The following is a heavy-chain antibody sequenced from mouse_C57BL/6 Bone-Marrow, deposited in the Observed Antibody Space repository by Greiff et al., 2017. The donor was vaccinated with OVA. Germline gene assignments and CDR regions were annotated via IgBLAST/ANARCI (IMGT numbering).Heavy chain of an antibody. V-gene: IGHV7-3*01. CDR1: GFTFTDYY. D-gene: IGHD1-1*01. J-gene: IGHJ2*01. Sequence: DVMLVESGGGLVQPGGSLSLSCAASGFTFTDYYMSWVRQPPGKALEWLGFIRNKANGYTTEYSASVKGRFTISRDNSQSILYLQMNALRAEDSATYYCARIYGDVDYWGQGTTLTVSS. CDR2: IRNKANGYTT. CDR3: ARIYGDVDY.